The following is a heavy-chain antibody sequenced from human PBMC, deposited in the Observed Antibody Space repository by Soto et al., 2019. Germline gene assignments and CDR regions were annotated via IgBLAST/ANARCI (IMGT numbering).Heavy chain of an antibody. J-gene: IGHJ4*02. CDR2: ISGSGGST. CDR3: AKGHPSYYDFWSALH. V-gene: IGHV3-23*01. D-gene: IGHD3-3*01. CDR1: GFTFSSYA. Sequence: GGSLRLSCAASGFTFSSYAMSWVRQAPGKGLEWVSAISGSGGSTYYADSVKGRFTNSRDNSKTTLYLQMNSLIAEDSALYYCAKGHPSYYDFWSALHWGQGTLVTVS.